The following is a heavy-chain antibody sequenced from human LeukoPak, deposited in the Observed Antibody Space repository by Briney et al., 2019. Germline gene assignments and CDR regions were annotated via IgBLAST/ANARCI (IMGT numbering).Heavy chain of an antibody. CDR2: ISGSGGST. CDR1: GFSFSSYA. CDR3: AKASEVGRGYFDY. J-gene: IGHJ4*02. Sequence: GGALRLSCAASGFSFSSYAMSWVRQAPGKGLEWVSVISGSGGSTNYAASVKGRFTMSRDNSQNTLYLQMNSLRVEDTAVYYCAKASEVGRGYFDYWGQGTLVTVSS. D-gene: IGHD1-26*01. V-gene: IGHV3-23*01.